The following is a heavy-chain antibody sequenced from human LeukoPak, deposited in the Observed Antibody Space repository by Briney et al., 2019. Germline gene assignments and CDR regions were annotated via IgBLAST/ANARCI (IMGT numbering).Heavy chain of an antibody. CDR1: GYTFTDYY. D-gene: IGHD6-6*01. V-gene: IGHV1-2*02. CDR2: INPNSGGT. J-gene: IGHJ4*02. CDR3: ARARWQLVPYFDS. Sequence: ASVKVSCTASGYTFTDYYMHWVRQAPGQGLEWMGCINPNSGGTNFAQKFQGRGAMTRDTSISTAYLELGSLRSDDTAVSFCARARWQLVPYFDSWGQGTLVTVSS.